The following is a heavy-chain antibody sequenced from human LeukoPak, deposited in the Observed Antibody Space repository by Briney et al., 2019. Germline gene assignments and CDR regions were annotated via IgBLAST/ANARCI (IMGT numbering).Heavy chain of an antibody. J-gene: IGHJ4*02. CDR2: ISSSGSTI. D-gene: IGHD3-22*01. CDR1: GFTFIINE. Sequence: GGSLSLSGAASGFTFIINEMNWLGQAPGKGLEGVSYISSSGSTIYYADSVKGRFTISRDNAKNSLYLQMNSLRAEDTAVYYCASVTYYYDSSGYYHFDYWGQGTLVTVSS. CDR3: ASVTYYYDSSGYYHFDY. V-gene: IGHV3-48*03.